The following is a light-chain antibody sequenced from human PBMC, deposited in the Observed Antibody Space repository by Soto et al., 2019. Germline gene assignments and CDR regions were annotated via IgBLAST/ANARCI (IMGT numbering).Light chain of an antibody. CDR2: GAS. J-gene: IGKJ5*01. Sequence: EIVLTHSPGTLSLTPGERATLSCRASQRVSSHLAWYQQKPGQAPRLLIYGASTRATGIPARFSGSGSGTEFILTISSLQSEDFAVYYCQQYYNWLIPFGQGARLEVK. CDR1: QRVSSH. CDR3: QQYYNWLIP. V-gene: IGKV3-15*01.